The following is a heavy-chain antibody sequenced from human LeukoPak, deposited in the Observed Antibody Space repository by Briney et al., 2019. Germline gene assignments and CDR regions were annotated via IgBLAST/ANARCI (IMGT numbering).Heavy chain of an antibody. CDR2: ISYDGSNK. Sequence: PGGSLRLSCAASGFTFSSYAMHWVRQAPGKGLEWVAVISYDGSNKYYADSVKGRFTISRDNSKNTLYLQMNSLRAEDTAVYYCAKAHYDSSGYYPGGYWGQGTLVTVSS. CDR3: AKAHYDSSGYYPGGY. J-gene: IGHJ4*02. D-gene: IGHD3-22*01. V-gene: IGHV3-30-3*01. CDR1: GFTFSSYA.